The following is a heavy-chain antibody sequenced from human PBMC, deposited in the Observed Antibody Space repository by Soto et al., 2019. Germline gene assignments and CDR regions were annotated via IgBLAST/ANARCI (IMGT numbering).Heavy chain of an antibody. Sequence: ASVKVSCKASGYTFTGYYMHWVRQAPGQGLEWMGWINPNSGGTNYAQKFQGWVTMTRDTSISTAYMELSRLRSDDTAVYYCASSLGYCSSTSCRDPYYFDYWGQGTLVTVSS. D-gene: IGHD2-2*01. CDR3: ASSLGYCSSTSCRDPYYFDY. CDR1: GYTFTGYY. CDR2: INPNSGGT. J-gene: IGHJ4*02. V-gene: IGHV1-2*04.